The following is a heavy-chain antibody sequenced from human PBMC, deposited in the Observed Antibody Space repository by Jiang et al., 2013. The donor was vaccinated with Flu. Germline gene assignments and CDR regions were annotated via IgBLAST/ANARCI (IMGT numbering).Heavy chain of an antibody. CDR3: AHKGVWGYPGKTDAFDV. J-gene: IGHJ3*01. CDR1: GSHSPLVEWV. CDR2: VYWDADK. D-gene: IGHD1-14*01. V-gene: IGHV2-5*02. Sequence: TLTCTFSGSHSPLVEWVWPGSVSPHGKALEWLALVYWDADKRYSPSLKNRLTITKDTSKNQVVLTMTNMDPVDTATYYCAHKGVWGYPGKTDAFDVWGQGTVVTVSS.